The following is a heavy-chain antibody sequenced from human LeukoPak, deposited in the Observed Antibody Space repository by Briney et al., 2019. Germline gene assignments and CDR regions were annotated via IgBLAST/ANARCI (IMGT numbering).Heavy chain of an antibody. CDR1: GFTFSSYS. CDR2: ISSSSSTI. J-gene: IGHJ4*02. Sequence: GGSLRLSCAASGFTFSSYSMNWVRQAPGKGLEWVSYISSSSSTIYYADSVKGRFTISRDNAKNSLYLQMNSLRAEDTAVYYCARISKEGSGSYPDYWGQGTLVTVSS. V-gene: IGHV3-48*04. D-gene: IGHD3-10*01. CDR3: ARISKEGSGSYPDY.